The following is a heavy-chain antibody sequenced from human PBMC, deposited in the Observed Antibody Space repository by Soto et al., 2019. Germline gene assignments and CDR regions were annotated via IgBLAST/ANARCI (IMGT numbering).Heavy chain of an antibody. CDR2: IYYSGST. CDR3: ATLTKYDILTGFYPC. CDR1: GGSISSSSYY. Sequence: SETLSLTCTVSGGSISSSSYYWGWIRQPPGKGLEWIGSIYYSGSTYYNPSLKSRVTISVDTLYFQMNSLRAEDTAVYYCATLTKYDILTGFYPCWGQGTLVTVSS. V-gene: IGHV4-39*01. D-gene: IGHD3-9*01. J-gene: IGHJ4*02.